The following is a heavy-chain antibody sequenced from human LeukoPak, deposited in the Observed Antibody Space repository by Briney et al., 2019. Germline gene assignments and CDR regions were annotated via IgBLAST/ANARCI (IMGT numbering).Heavy chain of an antibody. V-gene: IGHV3-33*01. CDR2: ILYDGSNK. Sequence: RGSLRLSCAASGFTFSSYGMHWVRQAPGKGLEWVAVILYDGSNKYYADSVKGRFTISRDNSKNTLYLQMNSLRAEDTAVYYCARDMGQDSGSYYVSPFDYWGQGTLVTVSS. D-gene: IGHD1-26*01. CDR3: ARDMGQDSGSYYVSPFDY. CDR1: GFTFSSYG. J-gene: IGHJ4*02.